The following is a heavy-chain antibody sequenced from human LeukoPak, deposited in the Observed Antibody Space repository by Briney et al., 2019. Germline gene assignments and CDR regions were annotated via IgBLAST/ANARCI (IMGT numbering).Heavy chain of an antibody. CDR3: AKAPITGSLSQH. J-gene: IGHJ1*01. CDR1: GGTFDNYA. Sequence: RGSLILSCAASGGTFDNYAMRWVRQAPGKGLEWVSLISGAGGSTYYADSVKGRFTISTDNSKTPLYLQMNSLRTEDTALYYCAKAPITGSLSQHWGQGTLVTVSS. D-gene: IGHD2-2*01. CDR2: ISGAGGST. V-gene: IGHV3-43*02.